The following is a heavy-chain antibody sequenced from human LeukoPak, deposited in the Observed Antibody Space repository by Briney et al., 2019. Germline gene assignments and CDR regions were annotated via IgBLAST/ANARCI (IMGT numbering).Heavy chain of an antibody. Sequence: ASVKVSCKASGYTFTSYYMHWVRQAPGQGLEWMGIINPSGGSTSYAQKFQGRVTMTRDMSTSTVYMEPSSLRSEDTAVYYCARDASNFQGYYYDSSGLPDYWGQGTLVTVSS. CDR2: INPSGGST. V-gene: IGHV1-46*01. D-gene: IGHD3-22*01. J-gene: IGHJ4*02. CDR3: ARDASNFQGYYYDSSGLPDY. CDR1: GYTFTSYY.